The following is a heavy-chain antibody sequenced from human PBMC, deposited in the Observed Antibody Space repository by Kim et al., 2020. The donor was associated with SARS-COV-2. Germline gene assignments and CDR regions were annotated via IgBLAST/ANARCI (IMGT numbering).Heavy chain of an antibody. V-gene: IGHV3-20*04. CDR3: VRESIGFYGVDV. Sequence: GGSLRLSCVASVFRFDDFGMAWVRQSPGKGLEFVAHISWDGARHDLADSVRGRFSVSRDNTKNSLILQMNSLRVDDTAFYFCVRESIGFYGVDVWGRGTT. CDR2: ISWDGARH. D-gene: IGHD2-21*01. CDR1: VFRFDDFG. J-gene: IGHJ6*02.